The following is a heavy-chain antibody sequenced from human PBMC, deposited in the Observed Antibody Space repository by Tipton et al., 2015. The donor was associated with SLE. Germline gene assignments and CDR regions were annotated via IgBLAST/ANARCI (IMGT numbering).Heavy chain of an antibody. Sequence: SLRLSCAASGFTFDDYATHWVRQAPGKGLEWVSLISGNGGSTYYADSVKGRFTISRDNSKNSLYLQMNSLRTEDTALYYCAKDPDPYSSGFFDYWGQGTLITVSS. CDR3: AKDPDPYSSGFFDY. D-gene: IGHD6-19*01. CDR2: ISGNGGST. V-gene: IGHV3-43*02. J-gene: IGHJ4*02. CDR1: GFTFDDYA.